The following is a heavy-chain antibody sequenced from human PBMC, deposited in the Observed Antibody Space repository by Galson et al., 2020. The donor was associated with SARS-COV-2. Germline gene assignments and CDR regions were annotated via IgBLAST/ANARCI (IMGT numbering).Heavy chain of an antibody. V-gene: IGHV3-48*03. Sequence: GSLRLSCAGSGFSFSSYEMNWVRQAPGKGLEWVSYISSSGTNIYYADSVKGRFTISRDNAKNSLYLQMTSLRAEDTAVYYCASPYLAAASFFGAFDIWGLGTMVTVSS. CDR2: ISSSGTNI. CDR3: ASPYLAAASFFGAFDI. CDR1: GFSFSSYE. J-gene: IGHJ3*02. D-gene: IGHD6-13*01.